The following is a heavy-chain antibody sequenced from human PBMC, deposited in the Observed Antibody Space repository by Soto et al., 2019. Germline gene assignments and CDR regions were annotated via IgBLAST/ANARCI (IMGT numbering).Heavy chain of an antibody. CDR1: GYTFTSYV. V-gene: IGHV1-18*01. Sequence: QVQLVQSGAEVKKPGASVKVSCKASGYTFTSYVISCVRQAPGQRLEWMGWISAYNGNTNYAQKLQGRVTMTTDTSTSTAYMELRSLRSDDTAGYYCASYREQLVLYGMDVWGQGTTVTVSS. CDR3: ASYREQLVLYGMDV. J-gene: IGHJ6*02. CDR2: ISAYNGNT. D-gene: IGHD6-13*01.